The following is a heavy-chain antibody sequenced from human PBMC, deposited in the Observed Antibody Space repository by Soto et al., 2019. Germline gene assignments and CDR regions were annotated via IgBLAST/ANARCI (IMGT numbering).Heavy chain of an antibody. D-gene: IGHD2-8*01. CDR1: GYTFTNYG. CDR2: ISPYNGNT. Sequence: ASVKVSCKASGYTFTNYGISWVRQAPGQGLEWMGWISPYNGNTDYAQKFQGRVTMTTDTSTSTAYMELRSLRSDDTAVYYCARDLGPPNWFDTWGQGTLVTVSS. CDR3: ARDLGPPNWFDT. V-gene: IGHV1-18*01. J-gene: IGHJ5*02.